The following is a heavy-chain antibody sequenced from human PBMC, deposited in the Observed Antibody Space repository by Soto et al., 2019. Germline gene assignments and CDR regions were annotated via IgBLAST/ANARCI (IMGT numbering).Heavy chain of an antibody. V-gene: IGHV4-61*01. CDR1: GGSFSSCSYY. CDR2: IYYSGST. CDR3: ARLSGSYYAEF. D-gene: IGHD1-26*01. J-gene: IGHJ4*02. Sequence: QVQLQESGPGLVKPSGTLSLTCTVSGGSFSSCSYYWSWLRQPPGKGLEWIGYIYYSGSTNYNTSLKSRVTISVDTSKNQFSLKLSSVTAADTAVYYCARLSGSYYAEFWGQGTLVTVSS.